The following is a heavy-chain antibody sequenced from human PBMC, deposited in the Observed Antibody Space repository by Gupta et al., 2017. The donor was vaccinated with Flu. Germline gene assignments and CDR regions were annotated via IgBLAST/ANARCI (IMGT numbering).Heavy chain of an antibody. D-gene: IGHD2-2*01. J-gene: IGHJ4*02. CDR3: ARDGSFTRPSFLDS. CDR2: ISSHSNTK. V-gene: IGHV3-48*03. CDR1: GFTFDSYE. Sequence: EVQLVESGGGLVQPGGSLRLSCAASGFTFDSYEMNWVRQAPGKGLEWVAFISSHSNTKYYAASVKGRFTISRDNAKNSLYLQLDXLXAEDTAXYYCARDGSFTRPSFLDSWGQGTLVTVAS.